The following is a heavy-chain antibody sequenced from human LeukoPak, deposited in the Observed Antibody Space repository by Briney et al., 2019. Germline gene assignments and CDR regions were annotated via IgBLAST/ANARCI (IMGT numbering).Heavy chain of an antibody. Sequence: QPGGSLRLSCAASGFTFSSYGMHWVRQAPGKGLEWVAVISYDGSNKYYADSVKGRFTISRDNSKNTLYLQMNSLRAEDTAVYYCAKEIAAAGTGYYYYGMDVWGQGTTVTVSS. CDR1: GFTFSSYG. CDR3: AKEIAAAGTGYYYYGMDV. V-gene: IGHV3-30*18. D-gene: IGHD6-13*01. CDR2: ISYDGSNK. J-gene: IGHJ6*02.